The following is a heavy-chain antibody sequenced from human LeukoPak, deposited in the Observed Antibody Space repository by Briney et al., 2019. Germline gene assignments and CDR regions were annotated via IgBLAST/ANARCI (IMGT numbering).Heavy chain of an antibody. CDR2: ISYSGST. D-gene: IGHD3-22*01. Sequence: SETLSLTCSVSGGSITSYYWSWIRQPPGKGLEWIGYISYSGSTNYNPSLKSRVSISIDTSKNQFSLKLSSVTAADTAVYYCARGGRKRYYYDSSGYPYYFDYWGQGTLVTVSS. CDR3: ARGGRKRYYYDSSGYPYYFDY. CDR1: GGSITSYY. J-gene: IGHJ4*02. V-gene: IGHV4-59*12.